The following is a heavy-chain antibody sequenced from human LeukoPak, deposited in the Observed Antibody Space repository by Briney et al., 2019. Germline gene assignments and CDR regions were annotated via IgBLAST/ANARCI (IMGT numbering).Heavy chain of an antibody. CDR1: GFTFSNYA. Sequence: GGSLRLSCAASGFTFSNYAMSWVRQAPGKGLEWVSTIGVRADTTYYADSVKGRFTISRDNSKNTLYLQMNSLRAEDTAIYYCANYYDFWSGFNWGQGTLVTVSS. CDR2: IGVRADTT. D-gene: IGHD3-3*01. CDR3: ANYYDFWSGFN. J-gene: IGHJ4*02. V-gene: IGHV3-23*01.